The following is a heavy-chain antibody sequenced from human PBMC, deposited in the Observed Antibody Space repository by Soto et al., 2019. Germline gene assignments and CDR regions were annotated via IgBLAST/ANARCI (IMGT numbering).Heavy chain of an antibody. D-gene: IGHD1-26*01. CDR1: GGSFSGYY. J-gene: IGHJ6*02. Sequence: SETLSLTCAVYGGSFSGYYWSWIRKPPGKGLGWIGEINYSGSTNYNPSPKSRVTISVDTSKNQFSLKLNSVTAANTAVYYCARGPKGEVGGTWYYYAMDVWGQGTTVTVSS. CDR3: ARGPKGEVGGTWYYYAMDV. V-gene: IGHV4-34*01. CDR2: INYSGST.